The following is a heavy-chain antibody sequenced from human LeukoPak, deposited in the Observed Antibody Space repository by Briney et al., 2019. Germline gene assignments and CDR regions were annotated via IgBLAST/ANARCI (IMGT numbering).Heavy chain of an antibody. J-gene: IGHJ4*02. CDR3: ARDVTGSHYDNSGKLGY. D-gene: IGHD3-22*01. V-gene: IGHV3-48*03. CDR2: ISSSGSTI. CDR1: GFTFCSYE. Sequence: GGSLRLSCAASGFTFCSYEMNWVRQAPGKGLEWVSYISSSGSTIYYADSVKGRFTISRDNAKNSLYLQMNSLRAEDTAVYYCARDVTGSHYDNSGKLGYWGQGTLVTVSS.